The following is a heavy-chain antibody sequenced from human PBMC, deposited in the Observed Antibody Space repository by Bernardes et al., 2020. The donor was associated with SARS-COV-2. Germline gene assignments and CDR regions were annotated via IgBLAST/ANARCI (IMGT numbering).Heavy chain of an antibody. CDR3: ARSSSRSWNVGFDY. V-gene: IGHV5-51*01. J-gene: IGHJ4*02. CDR1: GYTFSSFW. D-gene: IGHD6-13*01. Sequence: GESLMISCKASGYTFSSFWIAWVRQMPGKGLEWMGTINPGDSDTRYRPSSQGQVTISADKSISTAYLHWSSLKASDTAMYYCARSSSRSWNVGFDYWGQGTLVTVSS. CDR2: INPGDSDT.